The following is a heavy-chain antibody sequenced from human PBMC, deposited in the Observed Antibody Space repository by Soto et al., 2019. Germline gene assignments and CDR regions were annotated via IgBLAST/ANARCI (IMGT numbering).Heavy chain of an antibody. J-gene: IGHJ5*02. CDR3: ARKVATITSWFDP. V-gene: IGHV4-30-2*01. Sequence: SETLSLTCAVSGASISSGGYSWRWIRQPPGKGLEWIGYIYHSGSTYYNPSLKSRVTISVDRSKNQFSLKLSSVTAADTAVYYCARKVATITSWFDPWGQGTLVTVSS. CDR1: GASISSGGYS. CDR2: IYHSGST. D-gene: IGHD5-12*01.